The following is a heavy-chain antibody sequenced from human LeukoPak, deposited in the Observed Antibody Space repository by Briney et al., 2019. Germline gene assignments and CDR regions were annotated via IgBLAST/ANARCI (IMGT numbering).Heavy chain of an antibody. Sequence: ASVKVSCKASGYTFTSYAMHWVRQAPGQRLEWMGWINAGNGNTKYSQKFQGRVTITRDTSASTAYMELSSLRSEDTAVYYCARSGDYGDYGWLGYWGQGTLVAVSS. V-gene: IGHV1-3*01. CDR1: GYTFTSYA. D-gene: IGHD4-17*01. CDR3: ARSGDYGDYGWLGY. CDR2: INAGNGNT. J-gene: IGHJ4*02.